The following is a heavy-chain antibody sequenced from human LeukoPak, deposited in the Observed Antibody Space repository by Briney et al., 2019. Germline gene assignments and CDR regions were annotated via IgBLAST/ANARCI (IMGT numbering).Heavy chain of an antibody. CDR3: AKRADGCSGVSCYYYYMDV. J-gene: IGHJ6*03. V-gene: IGHV3-23*01. Sequence: GGSLRLSCAVSGFTFSNYAMKWVRQAPGKGLEWVSTISGVGDSTYYAESVKGRFTMSRDNSKNTVYLQMNSLRVEDTAIYYCAKRADGCSGVSCYYYYMDVWGKGTTVTVSS. CDR1: GFTFSNYA. CDR2: ISGVGDST. D-gene: IGHD2-15*01.